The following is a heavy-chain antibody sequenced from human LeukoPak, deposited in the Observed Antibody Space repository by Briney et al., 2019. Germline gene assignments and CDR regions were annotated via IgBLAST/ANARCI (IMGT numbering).Heavy chain of an antibody. D-gene: IGHD1-7*01. CDR3: ASCITGTTKYAFDI. Sequence: GESLKISCNGSGCSFTSYWIGWVRQLPGKGLVWMGIIYPGECDTRYSPSFQGQVTISADKSISTAYLQWSSLKASDTAMYYCASCITGTTKYAFDIWGQGTMVTVSS. J-gene: IGHJ3*02. CDR1: GCSFTSYW. V-gene: IGHV5-51*01. CDR2: IYPGECDT.